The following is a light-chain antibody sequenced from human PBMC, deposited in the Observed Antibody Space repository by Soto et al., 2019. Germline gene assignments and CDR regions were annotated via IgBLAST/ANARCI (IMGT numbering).Light chain of an antibody. V-gene: IGKV3-15*01. CDR3: QQYNKWPRT. Sequence: IVMAQSPATLSVSLWERGTLSCRASQSVSSNLAWYQQKPGQAPRLLIYGASSRVTGIPARFSGSGSGTEFNLTISSLQSEDVAVYYCQQYNKWPRTFGQGTKVDIK. CDR2: GAS. J-gene: IGKJ1*01. CDR1: QSVSSN.